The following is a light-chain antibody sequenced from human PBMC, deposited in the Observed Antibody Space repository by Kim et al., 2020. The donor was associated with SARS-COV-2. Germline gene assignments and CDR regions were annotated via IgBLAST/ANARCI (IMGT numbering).Light chain of an antibody. CDR3: QQYNKWPPKT. CDR1: QSVSSN. CDR2: YAS. V-gene: IGKV3-15*01. J-gene: IGKJ1*01. Sequence: EIVMTQSPATLSVSPGERATLSCRASQSVSSNLAWYQQKPGQAPRLLIYYASTRATGIPARFSGSGSGTEFTLTISSLQSEDFAVYYCQQYNKWPPKTFGQGTKVDIK.